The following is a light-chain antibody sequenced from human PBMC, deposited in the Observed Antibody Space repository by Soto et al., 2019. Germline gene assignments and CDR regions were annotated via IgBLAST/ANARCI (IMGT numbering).Light chain of an antibody. CDR2: DAS. CDR3: KQYNNFST. Sequence: DIQMIQSPSTLSASVGDRVTITCRASQSISSWLAWYQQKPGKAPRLLIYDASYLERGVTSRFSGSGSGTEFTLTISGRQPDDLETYFFKQYNNFSTFGPGTKVEI. CDR1: QSISSW. J-gene: IGKJ1*01. V-gene: IGKV1-5*01.